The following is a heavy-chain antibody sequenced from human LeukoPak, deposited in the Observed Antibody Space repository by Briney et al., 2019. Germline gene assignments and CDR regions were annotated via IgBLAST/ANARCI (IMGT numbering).Heavy chain of an antibody. CDR3: ARGLHHYDFWSGYDY. Sequence: SVEVSCKASGGTFSSYAISWVRQAPGQGLEWMGGIIPIFGTANYAQKFQGRVTITADESTSTAYMELSSLRSEDTAVYYCARGLHHYDFWSGYDYWGQGTLVTVSS. J-gene: IGHJ4*02. CDR2: IIPIFGTA. V-gene: IGHV1-69*13. CDR1: GGTFSSYA. D-gene: IGHD3-3*01.